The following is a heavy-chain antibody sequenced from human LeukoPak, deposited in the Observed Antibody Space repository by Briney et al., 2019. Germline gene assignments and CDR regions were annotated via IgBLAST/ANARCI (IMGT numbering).Heavy chain of an antibody. D-gene: IGHD3-10*01. CDR2: IYHSGST. Sequence: SETLSLTCTVSGYSISSGYYWGWIRQPPGKGLEWIGSIYHSGSTYYNPSLKSRVTISVDTSKNQFSLKLSSVTAADTAVYYCARHLDGSGFGTYYYYMDVWGKGTTVTISS. V-gene: IGHV4-38-2*02. CDR1: GYSISSGYY. CDR3: ARHLDGSGFGTYYYYMDV. J-gene: IGHJ6*03.